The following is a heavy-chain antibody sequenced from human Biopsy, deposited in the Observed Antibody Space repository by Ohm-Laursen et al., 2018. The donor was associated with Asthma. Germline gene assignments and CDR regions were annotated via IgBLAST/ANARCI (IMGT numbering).Heavy chain of an antibody. CDR3: VRDGTDDAFDI. V-gene: IGHV3-30*01. Sequence: SLRLSCAASEFSFSNFAIHWVRQAPGKGLEWVGSISKDASTQDYADSVKGRFTMARDNSKNTLDLQMNSLREEDTAVYYCVRDGTDDAFDIWGQGTVVSVSS. CDR1: EFSFSNFA. D-gene: IGHD1-1*01. J-gene: IGHJ3*02. CDR2: ISKDASTQ.